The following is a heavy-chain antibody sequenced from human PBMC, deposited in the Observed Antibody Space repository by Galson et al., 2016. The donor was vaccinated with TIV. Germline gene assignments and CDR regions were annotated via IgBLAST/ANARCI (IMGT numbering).Heavy chain of an antibody. CDR3: ARHWDT. CDR1: GASISADY. Sequence: SETLSLTCAVSGASISADYWSWIRQPPGGRLEWIAYVYNGDITNYNPSLKSRLTMSADTSKNHFSLRLTSVTAADTAVYYCARHWDTWGQGTLVTASS. CDR2: VYNGDIT. V-gene: IGHV4-59*08. J-gene: IGHJ5*02.